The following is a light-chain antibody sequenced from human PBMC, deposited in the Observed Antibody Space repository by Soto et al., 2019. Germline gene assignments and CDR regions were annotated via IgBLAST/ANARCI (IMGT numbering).Light chain of an antibody. CDR3: QQPCSTPRLT. CDR1: QSITNF. V-gene: IGKV1-39*01. J-gene: IGKJ4*01. CDR2: AAS. Sequence: DIQMTQSPSSLSASVGDRVTITCRANQSITNFLNWYQEKHGKAPKLMIYAASNLQSGVPSRFSGSGSGTAFAIPISSMQHDEFSTSYCQQPCSTPRLTFGGGTKVDIK.